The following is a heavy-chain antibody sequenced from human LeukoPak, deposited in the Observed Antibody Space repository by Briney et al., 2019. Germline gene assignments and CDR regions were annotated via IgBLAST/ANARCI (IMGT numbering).Heavy chain of an antibody. J-gene: IGHJ4*02. Sequence: ASVKVSCKASGYTFTGYYMHWVRQAPGQGLEWMGWINPNSGGTNYAQKFQGRVTMTRDTSISTAYMELSRLRSDDTAVYYCAREMSWNYAYFDYWGQGTLVTVSS. CDR3: AREMSWNYAYFDY. CDR1: GYTFTGYY. V-gene: IGHV1-2*02. D-gene: IGHD1-7*01. CDR2: INPNSGGT.